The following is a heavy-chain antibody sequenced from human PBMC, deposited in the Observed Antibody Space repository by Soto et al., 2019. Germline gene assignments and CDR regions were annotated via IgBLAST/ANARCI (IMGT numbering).Heavy chain of an antibody. CDR2: IDQDGNEE. Sequence: EVQLVQSGGGLVQPGGSLRLSCAASGFTFRNYWMSWVRQTPGKGLEWVANIDQDGNEEYYVDSVEGRFTISRDNARSSLYLQMNSLRAEDSAMYYCARDATHQSNDYWGQGTLVTVSS. V-gene: IGHV3-7*01. J-gene: IGHJ4*02. CDR3: ARDATHQSNDY. D-gene: IGHD1-26*01. CDR1: GFTFRNYW.